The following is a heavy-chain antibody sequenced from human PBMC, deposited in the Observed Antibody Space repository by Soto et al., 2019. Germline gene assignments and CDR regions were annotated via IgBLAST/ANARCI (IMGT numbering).Heavy chain of an antibody. Sequence: QVQLVESGGGVVQPGRSLRLSCAASGFTFSSYGMHWVRQAPGKGLEWVAVIWYDGSNKYYAVSVKGRFTISRDNSKNTLYLQMNSLRAEDTAVYYCARDLVRILGLRSYFDYWGQGTLVIVSS. CDR2: IWYDGSNK. V-gene: IGHV3-33*01. CDR1: GFTFSSYG. J-gene: IGHJ4*02. D-gene: IGHD2-8*02. CDR3: ARDLVRILGLRSYFDY.